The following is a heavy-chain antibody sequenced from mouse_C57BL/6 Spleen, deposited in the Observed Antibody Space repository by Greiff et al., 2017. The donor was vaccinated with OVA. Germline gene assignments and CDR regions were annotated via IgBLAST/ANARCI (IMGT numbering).Heavy chain of an antibody. CDR1: GYTFTSYW. D-gene: IGHD2-4*01. CDR2: IDPSDSYT. J-gene: IGHJ3*01. Sequence: QVQLQQSGAELVKPGASVKLSCKASGYTFTSYWMQWVKQRPGQGLEWIGEIDPSDSYTNYNQKFKGKATLTVDTSSSTAYMQLSSLTSEDSAVYYCARGDDYDPYWGQGTLVTVSA. V-gene: IGHV1-50*01. CDR3: ARGDDYDPY.